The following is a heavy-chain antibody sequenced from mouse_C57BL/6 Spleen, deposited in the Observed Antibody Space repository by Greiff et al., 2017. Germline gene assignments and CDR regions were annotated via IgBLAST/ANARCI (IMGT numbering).Heavy chain of an antibody. V-gene: IGHV1-80*01. CDR1: GYAFSSYW. Sequence: LVESGAELVKPGASVKISCKASGYAFSSYWMNWVKQRPGKGLEWIGQIYPGDGDTNYNGKFKGKATLTADKSSSTAYMQLSSLTSEDSAVYFCARFWDVGFDYWGQGTTLTVSS. CDR3: ARFWDVGFDY. J-gene: IGHJ2*01. CDR2: IYPGDGDT. D-gene: IGHD4-1*01.